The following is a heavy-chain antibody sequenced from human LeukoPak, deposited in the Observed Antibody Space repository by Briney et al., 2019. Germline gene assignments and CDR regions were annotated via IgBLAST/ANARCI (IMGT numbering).Heavy chain of an antibody. CDR2: ISHTGSYI. Sequence: GGSLRLSCAASGFTFATYSMNWIRQAPGKGLEWVSSISHTGSYIYYADSMRGRLTTSRDNAKNSLYLHMDSLRAEDTAVYYCARDGYGGSYEYSGTYSEYYGMDVWGQGTMVTVSS. CDR3: ARDGYGGSYEYSGTYSEYYGMDV. CDR1: GFTFATYS. V-gene: IGHV3-21*01. D-gene: IGHD1-26*01. J-gene: IGHJ6*02.